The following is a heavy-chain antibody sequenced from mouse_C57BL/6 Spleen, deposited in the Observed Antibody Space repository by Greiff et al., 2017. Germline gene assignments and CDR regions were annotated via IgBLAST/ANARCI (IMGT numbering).Heavy chain of an antibody. Sequence: DVMLVESGGGLVKPGGSLKLSCAASGFTFSDYGMHWVRQAPEKGLEWVAYISSGSSTIYYADTVKGRFTISRDNAKNTLFLQMTSLRSEDTAMYYCARDYGTPLAMDYWGQGTSVTVSS. V-gene: IGHV5-17*01. CDR1: GFTFSDYG. CDR2: ISSGSSTI. D-gene: IGHD1-1*01. J-gene: IGHJ4*01. CDR3: ARDYGTPLAMDY.